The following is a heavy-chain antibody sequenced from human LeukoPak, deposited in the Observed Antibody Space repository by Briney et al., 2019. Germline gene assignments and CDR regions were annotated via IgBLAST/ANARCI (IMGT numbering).Heavy chain of an antibody. J-gene: IGHJ4*02. D-gene: IGHD7-27*01. CDR3: ARERTGEAFDY. CDR2: ISSSSSTI. CDR1: GFTFSSYS. V-gene: IGHV3-48*04. Sequence: PGGSLRLSCAASGFTFSSYSMNWVRQAPGKGLEWVSYISSSSSTIYYADSVKGRFTISRDNAKNSLYLQMNSLRAEDTAVYFCARERTGEAFDYWGQGTLVTVSS.